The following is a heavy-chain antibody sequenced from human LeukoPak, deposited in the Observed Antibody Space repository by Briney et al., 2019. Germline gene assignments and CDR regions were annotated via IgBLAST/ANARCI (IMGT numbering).Heavy chain of an antibody. CDR3: ARGAFTTNYYHYFMDV. D-gene: IGHD3-10*01. Sequence: SETLSLTCTVSGGSIGRYYWNWIRQPPGKGLEWIGYVYYSGTTNLNPSLKSRVTMLVDTSKNQFSLKLSSVTAADTAVYYCARGAFTTNYYHYFMDVWGTGTTVTVSS. J-gene: IGHJ6*03. V-gene: IGHV4-59*01. CDR2: VYYSGTT. CDR1: GGSIGRYY.